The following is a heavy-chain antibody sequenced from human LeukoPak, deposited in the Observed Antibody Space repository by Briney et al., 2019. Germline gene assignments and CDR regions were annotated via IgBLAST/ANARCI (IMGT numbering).Heavy chain of an antibody. D-gene: IGHD5-18*01. J-gene: IGHJ4*02. CDR1: GFTFSSYG. CDR2: IRYDGSNK. CDR3: AKDRRGYSYGYSFFDY. Sequence: SGGSLRLSCAASGFTFSSYGMHWVRQAPGKGLEWVAFIRYDGSNKYYADSVKGRFTISRDNSKNTLYLQMNCLRAEDTAVYYCAKDRRGYSYGYSFFDYWGQGTLVTVSS. V-gene: IGHV3-30*02.